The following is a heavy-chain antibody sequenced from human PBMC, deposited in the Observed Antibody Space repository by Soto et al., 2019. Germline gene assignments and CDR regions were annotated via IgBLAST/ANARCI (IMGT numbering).Heavy chain of an antibody. Sequence: QVQLQESGPGLLKPSQTLSLTCSVSGGSISSCSYYWGGIRQPPGKGLEWIGFMSYSGSTSYNASLKSRVTISVDTSKSQFSLNLSFVTAADTTVYYCATMGTPATGLYYFDNWGQGTLVTVSS. CDR1: GGSISSCSYY. J-gene: IGHJ4*02. D-gene: IGHD1-7*01. CDR2: MSYSGST. V-gene: IGHV4-30-4*01. CDR3: ATMGTPATGLYYFDN.